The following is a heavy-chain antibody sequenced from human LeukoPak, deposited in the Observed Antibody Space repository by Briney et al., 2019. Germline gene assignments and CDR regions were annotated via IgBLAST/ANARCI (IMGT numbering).Heavy chain of an antibody. D-gene: IGHD1-26*01. V-gene: IGHV4-4*07. CDR3: ARSSGSFYNYDAFDI. Sequence: PSETLSLTCTVSGGSISSYYWSWIRQPAGKGLEWIGRIYTSGTTNYNPSLKSRVTMSVDTSKNQFSLKLSSVTAADTAVYYCARSSGSFYNYDAFDIWGQGTMVTVSS. CDR1: GGSISSYY. J-gene: IGHJ3*02. CDR2: IYTSGTT.